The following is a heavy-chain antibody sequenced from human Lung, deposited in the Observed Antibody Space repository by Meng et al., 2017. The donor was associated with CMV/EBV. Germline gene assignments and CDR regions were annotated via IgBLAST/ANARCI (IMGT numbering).Heavy chain of an antibody. V-gene: IGHV4-31*03. D-gene: IGHD3-22*01. Sequence: SXTLSLXCTVSGGSINSGSYYWSWIRQHPGKGLEWIGHIYHSGTTSYNPSLKSRVSISVDTSKKQFSLKLSSTTAADTAVYYCARAQYYYDSSAFFEYWGQGALVTVSS. CDR1: GGSINSGSYY. CDR3: ARAQYYYDSSAFFEY. J-gene: IGHJ4*02. CDR2: IYHSGTT.